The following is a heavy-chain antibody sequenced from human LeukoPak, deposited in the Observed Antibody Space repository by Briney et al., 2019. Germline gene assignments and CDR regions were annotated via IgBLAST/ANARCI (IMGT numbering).Heavy chain of an antibody. CDR1: GGSISSGSYY. Sequence: SETLSLTCTVSGGSISSGSYYWSWIRQPAGKGLEWIGRIYTSGSTNYNPSLKSRVTISLDTSKNQFSLKLSSVTAADTAVYYCAREGSYYVPGYYYYYMDVWGKGTTVTISS. CDR3: AREGSYYVPGYYYYYMDV. J-gene: IGHJ6*03. CDR2: IYTSGST. V-gene: IGHV4-61*02. D-gene: IGHD1-26*01.